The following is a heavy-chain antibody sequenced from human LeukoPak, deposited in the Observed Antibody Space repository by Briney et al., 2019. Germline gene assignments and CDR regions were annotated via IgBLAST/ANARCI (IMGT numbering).Heavy chain of an antibody. CDR3: AADTPVPLAQIDY. J-gene: IGHJ4*02. Sequence: PGGSLRLSCAVSGFTFTNAWMNWFRQAPGKGLEWVGRVRAKTDGGTTEYAAPVKGRFSISRDDSTNTVYLQMNSPITEDTAIYYCAADTPVPLAQIDYWGQGALVTVSS. CDR1: GFTFTNAW. D-gene: IGHD2/OR15-2a*01. V-gene: IGHV3-15*01. CDR2: VRAKTDGGTT.